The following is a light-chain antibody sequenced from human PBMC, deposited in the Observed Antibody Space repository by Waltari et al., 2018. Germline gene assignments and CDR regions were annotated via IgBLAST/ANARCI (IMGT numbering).Light chain of an antibody. V-gene: IGLV3-21*02. CDR3: QVWADSSDFV. CDR1: SVGSKR. CDR2: DDT. J-gene: IGLJ1*01. Sequence: SYVLTQPPSVSVAPGQTARITCGGHSVGSKRVHWYQRKPGQAPVVVVYDDTERPSGIPDRFSGSNSENTATLTINSVEAGDEADYFCQVWADSSDFVFGSGTKVTVL.